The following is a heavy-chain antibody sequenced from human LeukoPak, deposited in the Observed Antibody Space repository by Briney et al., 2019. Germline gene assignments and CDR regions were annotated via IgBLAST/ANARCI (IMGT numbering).Heavy chain of an antibody. Sequence: PSETLSLTCAVYGGPFSGYYWSWIRQPPGKGLEWIGEINHSGSTNYNPSLKSRVTISVDTSKNQFSLKLSSVTAADTAVYYCARGLPRGYSYGRSNFDYWGQGTLVTVSS. V-gene: IGHV4-34*01. J-gene: IGHJ4*02. CDR2: INHSGST. D-gene: IGHD5-18*01. CDR1: GGPFSGYY. CDR3: ARGLPRGYSYGRSNFDY.